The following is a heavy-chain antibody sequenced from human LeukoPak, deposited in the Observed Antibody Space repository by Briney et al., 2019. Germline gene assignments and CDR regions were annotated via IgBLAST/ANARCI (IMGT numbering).Heavy chain of an antibody. V-gene: IGHV1-69*05. CDR3: ARDKVRGSWFDP. Sequence: ASVKVSCKASGYTFTSYYMHWVRQAPGQGLEWMGRIIPLFGTVNYAQNFQGRVTITTDESTSTAYMELSSLRSEDTAMYYCARDKVRGSWFDPWGQGTLVTVSS. CDR1: GYTFTSYY. CDR2: IIPLFGTV. D-gene: IGHD3-16*01. J-gene: IGHJ5*02.